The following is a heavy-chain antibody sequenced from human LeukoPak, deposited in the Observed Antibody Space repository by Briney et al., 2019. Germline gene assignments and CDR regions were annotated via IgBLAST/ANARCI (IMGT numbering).Heavy chain of an antibody. CDR2: IRYDANNK. CDR3: AKNVLLWFGELPDY. V-gene: IGHV3-30*02. Sequence: GGSLRLSCAPSGFTFSSYGMHWVRQARGKGREGVAFIRYDANNKYYADSVKGRFTITRANSKRTLYLQMNSLRAEDTAVYYCAKNVLLWFGELPDYWGQGTLVTVSS. D-gene: IGHD3-10*01. J-gene: IGHJ4*02. CDR1: GFTFSSYG.